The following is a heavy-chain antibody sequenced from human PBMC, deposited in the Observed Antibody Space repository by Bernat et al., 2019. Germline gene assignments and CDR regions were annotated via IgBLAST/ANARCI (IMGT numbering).Heavy chain of an antibody. CDR2: TFYRSKWYD. CDR1: GDSVSTNNAA. D-gene: IGHD2-21*01. Sequence: QVQLQQSGPGLVKPSQTLSLTCAISGDSVSTNNAAWHWIRHSPSRGLEWLGRTFYRSKWYDEYAASVRSRIASTPDTSKNQFSLQLNSVTPEDTAVYFCVRDWGSGYSLGYWGQGTLVTVSS. V-gene: IGHV6-1*01. J-gene: IGHJ4*02. CDR3: VRDWGSGYSLGY.